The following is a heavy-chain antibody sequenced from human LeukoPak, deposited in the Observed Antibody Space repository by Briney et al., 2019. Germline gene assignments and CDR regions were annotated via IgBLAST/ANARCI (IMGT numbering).Heavy chain of an antibody. CDR2: IYYSGST. CDR3: ASRSYYDFWSGYCMFDY. D-gene: IGHD3-3*01. J-gene: IGHJ4*02. Sequence: SETLSLTCTVSGGSISSSSYYWGWIRQPPGKGLEWIESIYYSGSTYYNPSLKSRVTISVDTSKNQFSLKLSSVTAADTAVYYCASRSYYDFWSGYCMFDYWGQGTLVTVSS. CDR1: GGSISSSSYY. V-gene: IGHV4-39*01.